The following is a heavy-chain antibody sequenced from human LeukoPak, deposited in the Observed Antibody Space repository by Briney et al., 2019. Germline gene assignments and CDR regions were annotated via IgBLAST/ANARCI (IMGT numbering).Heavy chain of an antibody. Sequence: GGSLRLSCAASGFSFSSFWMHWVRQAPGKVLVWVSGIKSDGAGTSYVDSVKGRFTISRDNAKNTLDLQMNSLRAEVTAVYYCARGGYGAYMGWGQGMLVTVSS. CDR2: IKSDGAGT. V-gene: IGHV3-74*01. CDR1: GFSFSSFW. D-gene: IGHD4-17*01. J-gene: IGHJ4*02. CDR3: ARGGYGAYMG.